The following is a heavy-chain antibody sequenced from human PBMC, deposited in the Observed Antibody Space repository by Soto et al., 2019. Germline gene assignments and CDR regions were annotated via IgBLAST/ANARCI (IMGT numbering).Heavy chain of an antibody. CDR1: GYTFTIYG. CDR2: ISAYNGNT. V-gene: IGHV1-18*01. CDR3: VRDLDGSGSYYTDY. J-gene: IGHJ4*02. Sequence: GASVNVSCKASGYTFTIYGISWVRQAPGQGLEWMGWISAYNGNTKYAQNLQGRVTMTTDTSTSTAYMEMRSLRSDDTAVYYCVRDLDGSGSYYTDYWGPGTLVTVSS. D-gene: IGHD3-10*01.